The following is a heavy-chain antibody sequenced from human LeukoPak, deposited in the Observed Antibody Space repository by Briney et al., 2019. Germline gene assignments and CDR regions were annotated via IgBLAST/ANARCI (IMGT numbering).Heavy chain of an antibody. Sequence: GGSLRLSCAASGFTFSSYSMNWVRQAPGKGLEWVSSISSSSSYIYYADTVKGRFTISRDNAKNSLYLQMNSLRAEDTAVYYCAQYRGSYYSLNYYGMDVWGQGTTVTVSS. D-gene: IGHD1-26*01. CDR3: AQYRGSYYSLNYYGMDV. CDR2: ISSSSSYI. CDR1: GFTFSSYS. V-gene: IGHV3-21*01. J-gene: IGHJ6*02.